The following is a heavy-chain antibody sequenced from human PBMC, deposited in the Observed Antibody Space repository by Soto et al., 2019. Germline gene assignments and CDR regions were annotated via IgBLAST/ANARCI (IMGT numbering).Heavy chain of an antibody. CDR2: INHSGST. V-gene: IGHV4-34*01. D-gene: IGHD2-2*01. CDR3: ARGVWYANYFDY. CDR1: GGSFSGYY. J-gene: IGHJ4*02. Sequence: PSETLSLTCAVYGGSFSGYYWSWIRQPPGKGLEWIGEINHSGSTNYNPSLKSRVTTSVDTSKNQFSLKLSSVTAADTAVYYCARGVWYANYFDYWGQGTLVTVSS.